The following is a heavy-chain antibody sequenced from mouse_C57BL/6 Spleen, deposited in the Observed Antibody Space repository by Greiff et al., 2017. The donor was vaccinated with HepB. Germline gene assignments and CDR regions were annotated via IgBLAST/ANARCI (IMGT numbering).Heavy chain of an antibody. Sequence: VQLQQSGPELVKPGASVKISCKASGYTFTDYYMNWVKQSHGKSLEWIGDINPNNGGTSYNQKFKGKATLTVDKSSSTAYMELRSLTSEDSAVYYCARNGHYYGPRWYFDVWGTGTTVTVSS. D-gene: IGHD1-2*01. CDR2: INPNNGGT. J-gene: IGHJ1*03. V-gene: IGHV1-26*01. CDR3: ARNGHYYGPRWYFDV. CDR1: GYTFTDYY.